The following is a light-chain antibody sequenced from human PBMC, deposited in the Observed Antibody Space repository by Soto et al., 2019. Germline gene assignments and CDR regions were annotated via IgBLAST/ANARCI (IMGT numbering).Light chain of an antibody. CDR3: QQYGTSEII. CDR1: QSVSSSY. V-gene: IGKV3-20*01. Sequence: EIVLTQSPVTLSLSPGESATLSCRASQSVSSSYLAWYQQKPGQAPRLLISGASSRATGIPDRFSGSGSGTDFTLTISRLEPEDFAVFYCQQYGTSEIIFGQGTRLEIK. CDR2: GAS. J-gene: IGKJ5*01.